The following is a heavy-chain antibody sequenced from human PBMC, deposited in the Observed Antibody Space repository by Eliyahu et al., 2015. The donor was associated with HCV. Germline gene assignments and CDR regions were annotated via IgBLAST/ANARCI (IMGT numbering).Heavy chain of an antibody. CDR1: GFPFXXNS. V-gene: IGHV3-48*01. J-gene: IGHJ6*02. Sequence: EVQLVESGGGLVQPGGSLRLSCAASGFPFXXNSMTWVRQAPGKGLEWVSYISSSSSTIXYADSVKGRFTISRDNAKNSLYLQMNSLRAEDTAVYYCARDIVGATTYYYGMDVWAKGPRSPSP. CDR3: ARDIVGATTYYYGMDV. CDR2: ISSSSSTI. D-gene: IGHD1-26*01.